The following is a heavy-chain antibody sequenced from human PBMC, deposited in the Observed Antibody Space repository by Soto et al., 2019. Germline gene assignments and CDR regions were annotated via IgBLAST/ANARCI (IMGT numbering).Heavy chain of an antibody. CDR3: ARTEEARYCSGGSCLDC. V-gene: IGHV4-31*03. CDR2: IYYSGST. D-gene: IGHD2-15*01. Sequence: SETLSLTCTVPGGSISSGGYYLSWIRQHPGKGLEWIGYIYYSGSTYYNPSLKSRVTISVDTSKNQFSLKLSSVTAADTAVYYCARTEEARYCSGGSCLDCWGQGTLVTVSS. J-gene: IGHJ4*02. CDR1: GGSISSGGYY.